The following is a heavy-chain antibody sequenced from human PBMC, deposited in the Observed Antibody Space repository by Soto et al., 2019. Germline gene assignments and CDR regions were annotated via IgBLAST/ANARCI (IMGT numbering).Heavy chain of an antibody. CDR2: ISGSGIET. CDR3: ARDLSSSSWTYYYYGMDV. D-gene: IGHD6-13*01. V-gene: IGHV3-23*01. Sequence: GGSLRLSCAASGFSFSNYAMAWVRQAPGKGLEWVSEISGSGIETYYADSVRGRFTISRDNSKNTLYLQMNSLRAEDTAVYYCARDLSSSSWTYYYYGMDVWGQGTTVTVSS. CDR1: GFSFSNYA. J-gene: IGHJ6*02.